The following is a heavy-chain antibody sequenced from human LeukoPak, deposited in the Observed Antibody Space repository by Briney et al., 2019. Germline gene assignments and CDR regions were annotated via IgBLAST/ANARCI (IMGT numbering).Heavy chain of an antibody. V-gene: IGHV4-59*01. CDR3: ARGDYDFWSGPDY. J-gene: IGHJ4*02. CDR2: IYYSGST. Sequence: PSETLSLTCTVSGGSISSYYWSWIRQPPGKGLEWIGYIYYSGSTNYNPSLKSRVTISVDTSKNQFSLKLSSVTAADTAVYYCARGDYDFWSGPDYWGQGTLVTVSS. CDR1: GGSISSYY. D-gene: IGHD3-3*01.